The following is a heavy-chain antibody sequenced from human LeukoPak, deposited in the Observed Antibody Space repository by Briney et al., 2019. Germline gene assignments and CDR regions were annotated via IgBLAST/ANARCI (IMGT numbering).Heavy chain of an antibody. CDR3: ARVISLGWFDP. CDR1: GGSISSYY. Sequence: SETLSLPCTVSGGSISSYYWSWIRQPPGKGLEWLGYIYYSGSTNYNPSLKSRVTISVDTSKNQFSLKLSSVTAADTAVYYCARVISLGWFDPWGQGTLVTVSS. D-gene: IGHD3-16*01. J-gene: IGHJ5*02. CDR2: IYYSGST. V-gene: IGHV4-59*01.